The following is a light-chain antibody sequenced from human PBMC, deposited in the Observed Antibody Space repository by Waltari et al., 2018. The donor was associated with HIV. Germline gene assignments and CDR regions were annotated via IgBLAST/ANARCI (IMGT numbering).Light chain of an antibody. CDR1: SSNIGSTY. J-gene: IGLJ3*02. CDR2: RNN. Sequence: QSVLTQPPSASGTPGQRVTISCSGSSSNIGSTYVYWYQQLPGTAPKLLIYRNNRRPSGVPDRCSGSRSGTAASLAISWLRSEDEADYYCAAWDDSLSGWVFGGGTKLTVL. CDR3: AAWDDSLSGWV. V-gene: IGLV1-47*01.